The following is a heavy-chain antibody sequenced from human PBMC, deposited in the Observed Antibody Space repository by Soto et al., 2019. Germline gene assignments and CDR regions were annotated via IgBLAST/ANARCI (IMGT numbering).Heavy chain of an antibody. CDR3: ARGVSTDFFSGVGSFFYTHEMDV. J-gene: IGHJ6*02. CDR2: INPKSGGT. D-gene: IGHD3-3*01. V-gene: IGHV1-2*04. Sequence: ASVKVSCKASGYSFTDYHIHWVRQAPGQGLEWLGRINPKSGGTSTAQKFQGWVTMTTDTSISTASMELTRLTSDDTAIYYCARGVSTDFFSGVGSFFYTHEMDVWAQGTRSPSP. CDR1: GYSFTDYH.